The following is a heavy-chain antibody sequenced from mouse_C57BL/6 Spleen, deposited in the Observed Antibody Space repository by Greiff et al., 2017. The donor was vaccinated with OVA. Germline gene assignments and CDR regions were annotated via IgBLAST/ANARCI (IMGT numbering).Heavy chain of an antibody. Sequence: QVQLQQPGAELVKPGASVKLSCKASGYTFTSYWMQWVKQRPGQGLEWIGEIDPSDSYTNYNQKFKGKATLTVDTSSSTAYMQLSSLTSEDSAVYYCARSGRRLRRDAMEYWGQGTSVTVAS. J-gene: IGHJ4*01. CDR2: IDPSDSYT. V-gene: IGHV1-50*01. D-gene: IGHD3-2*02. CDR1: GYTFTSYW. CDR3: ARSGRRLRRDAMEY.